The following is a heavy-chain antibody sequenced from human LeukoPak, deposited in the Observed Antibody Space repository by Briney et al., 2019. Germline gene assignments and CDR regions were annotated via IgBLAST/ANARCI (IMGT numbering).Heavy chain of an antibody. V-gene: IGHV3-33*08. Sequence: GGSLRLSCVASGFIVSNNYMSWVRQAPGKGLEWVAVIYYDGSNQYYADSVKGRFTVSRDNAKNTLYLQMDSLRAEDTAVYYCATDRNSGKYYDYWGQGTLVTVSS. CDR2: IYYDGSNQ. J-gene: IGHJ4*02. CDR1: GFIVSNNY. CDR3: ATDRNSGKYYDY. D-gene: IGHD1-26*01.